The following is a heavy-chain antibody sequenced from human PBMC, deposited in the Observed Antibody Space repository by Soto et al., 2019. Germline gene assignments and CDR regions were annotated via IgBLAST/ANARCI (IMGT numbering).Heavy chain of an antibody. CDR1: GSTFSTYA. Sequence: GGSLRLSCAASGSTFSTYAMNWLRQAPGKGLEWVSGILGGVSATYYADSVRGRLTISRDNSKNTVYLHMSSRRAEDTDVYYCAKDPDSLELPPTLVAHWGQGTRVTVAS. CDR3: AKDPDSLELPPTLVAH. CDR2: ILGGVSAT. V-gene: IGHV3-23*01. J-gene: IGHJ4*02. D-gene: IGHD1-7*01.